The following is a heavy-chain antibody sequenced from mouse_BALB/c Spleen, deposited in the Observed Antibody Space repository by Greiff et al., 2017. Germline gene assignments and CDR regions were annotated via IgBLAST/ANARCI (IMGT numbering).Heavy chain of an antibody. D-gene: IGHD2-5*01. Sequence: EVHLVESGGGLVQPGGSRKLSCAASGFTFSSFGMHWVRQAPEKGLEWVAYISSGSSTIYYADTVKGRFTISRDNPKNTLFLQMTSLRSEDTAMYYCARESNYYAMDYWGQGTSVTVSS. V-gene: IGHV5-17*02. J-gene: IGHJ4*01. CDR1: GFTFSSFG. CDR3: ARESNYYAMDY. CDR2: ISSGSSTI.